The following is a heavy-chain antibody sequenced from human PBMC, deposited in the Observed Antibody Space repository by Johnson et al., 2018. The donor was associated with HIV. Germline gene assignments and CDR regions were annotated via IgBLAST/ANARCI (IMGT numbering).Heavy chain of an antibody. Sequence: VLLVESGGGLVQPGRSLRLSCAASGFTFDDYAMHWVRQAPGKGLEWVSGISWNSGSLGYADSVKGRFTISRDNAKTSLYLQMNSLRAEDTALYYCAKDKLGSSSFAFDIWGQGTMVTVSS. J-gene: IGHJ3*02. CDR1: GFTFDDYA. V-gene: IGHV3-9*01. CDR2: ISWNSGSL. CDR3: AKDKLGSSSFAFDI. D-gene: IGHD6-13*01.